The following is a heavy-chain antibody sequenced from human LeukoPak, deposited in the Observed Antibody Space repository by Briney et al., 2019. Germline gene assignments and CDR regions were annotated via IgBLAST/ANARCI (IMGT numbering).Heavy chain of an antibody. D-gene: IGHD3-22*01. J-gene: IGHJ4*02. CDR2: IYTSGSP. CDR3: ARVDRSGYYAFFDY. V-gene: IGHV4-59*11. CDR1: GGSISSHN. Sequence: SETLSLTCTVSGGSISSHNWNWIRQPPGKGLEWIGDIYTSGSPNYTPSLKSRVTISVDTSKNQFSLKLSSVTAADTAVYYCARVDRSGYYAFFDYWGQGTLVTVSS.